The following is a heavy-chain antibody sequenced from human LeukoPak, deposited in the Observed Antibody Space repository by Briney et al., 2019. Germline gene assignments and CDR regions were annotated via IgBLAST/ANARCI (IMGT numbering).Heavy chain of an antibody. J-gene: IGHJ3*02. CDR1: GYSFTNFW. D-gene: IGHD2-2*01. V-gene: IGHV5-10-1*01. CDR2: IDPSDSHT. CDR3: ARRVYCSSTSCYAAFDI. Sequence: GESLKISCKGSGYSFTNFWISWVRQMPGKGLEWMGRIDPSDSHTNYSPSFQGHVTISADKSISTAYLQWSSMKASDTAMYYCARRVYCSSTSCYAAFDIWGQGTMVTVSS.